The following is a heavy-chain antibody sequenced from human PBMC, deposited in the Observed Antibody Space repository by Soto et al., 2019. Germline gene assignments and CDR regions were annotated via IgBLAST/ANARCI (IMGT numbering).Heavy chain of an antibody. CDR1: GGSFSDYA. V-gene: IGHV1-69*01. D-gene: IGHD2-15*01. CDR3: ARDRAPRGWSYLDL. Sequence: QVQLVQSGAEVKKPGSSVKISCKAFGGSFSDYAISWVRQAPGQGLEWMGGIIPIFGTPNYAQKFQDRVTFTAHESTNPAYMELSRLTSEDPAVYYCARDRAPRGWSYLDLWGQGTQVTVSS. J-gene: IGHJ4*02. CDR2: IIPIFGTP.